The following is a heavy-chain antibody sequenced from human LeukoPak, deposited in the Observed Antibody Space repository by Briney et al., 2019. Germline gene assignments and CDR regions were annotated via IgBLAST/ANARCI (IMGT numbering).Heavy chain of an antibody. Sequence: SETLSLTCTVSGGSISDSRYYWGWIRQPPGKRLEWIGTLFYTGNTFYNPSLQSRVAMSVDTSQNQFSLRLNSVTAADTAVYYCMRHPVYLMGWFDPWGQGALVIVSS. CDR3: MRHPVYLMGWFDP. J-gene: IGHJ5*02. D-gene: IGHD1-14*01. CDR2: LFYTGNT. CDR1: GGSISDSRYY. V-gene: IGHV4-39*01.